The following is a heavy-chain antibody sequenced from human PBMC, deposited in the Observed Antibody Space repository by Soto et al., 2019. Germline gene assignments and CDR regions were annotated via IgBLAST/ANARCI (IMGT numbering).Heavy chain of an antibody. V-gene: IGHV1-69*01. D-gene: IGHD5-18*01. CDR3: ARDYSYGSLYYYYYGMDV. CDR1: GGTFSSYA. CDR2: IIPIFGTA. Sequence: QVQLVQSGAEVKKPGSSVKVSCKASGGTFSSYAISWVRQAPGQGLEWMGGIIPIFGTANYAQKFQGRVTITADESTSTAYMELSSLRSEDTAVYYCARDYSYGSLYYYYYGMDVWGQGTTVTVSS. J-gene: IGHJ6*02.